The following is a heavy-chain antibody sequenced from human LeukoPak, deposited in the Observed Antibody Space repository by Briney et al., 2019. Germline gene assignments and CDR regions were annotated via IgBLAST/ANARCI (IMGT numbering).Heavy chain of an antibody. CDR3: ARDHAVYYYGSGSYSAL. CDR1: GFTFSSYA. Sequence: GGSLRLSCAASGFTFSSYAMHWVRQAPGKGLEWVAVISYDGSNKYYADSVKGRFTISMDNSKNTLYLQMNSLRAEDTAVYSCARDHAVYYYGSGSYSALWGQGTLVTVSS. CDR2: ISYDGSNK. D-gene: IGHD3-10*01. V-gene: IGHV3-30*04. J-gene: IGHJ1*01.